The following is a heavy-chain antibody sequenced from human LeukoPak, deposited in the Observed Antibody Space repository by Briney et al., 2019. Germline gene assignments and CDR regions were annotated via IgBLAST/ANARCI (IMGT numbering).Heavy chain of an antibody. J-gene: IGHJ4*02. CDR2: IIPIFGTA. CDR1: GGTFSSYA. D-gene: IGHD3-10*01. Sequence: SVKVSCKASGGTFSSYAISWVRQAPGQGLEWMGGIIPIFGTANYAQKFQGRVTITADESTGTAYMELSSLRSEDTAVYYCARDGYYGSGSYPPVGYWGQGTLVTVSS. CDR3: ARDGYYGSGSYPPVGY. V-gene: IGHV1-69*13.